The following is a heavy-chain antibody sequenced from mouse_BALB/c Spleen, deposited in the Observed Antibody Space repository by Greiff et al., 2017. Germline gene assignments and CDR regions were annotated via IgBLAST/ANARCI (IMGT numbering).Heavy chain of an antibody. D-gene: IGHD2-3*01. CDR2: ISSGGST. CDR3: ARERLYDGYLCAY. Sequence: EVQGVESGGGLVKPGGSLKLSCAASGFTFSSYAMSWVRQTPEKRLEWVASISSGGSTYYPDSVKGRFTISRDNARNILYLQMSSLRSEDTAMYFCARERLYDGYLCAYWGEGTLVTVSA. J-gene: IGHJ3*01. CDR1: GFTFSSYA. V-gene: IGHV5-6-5*01.